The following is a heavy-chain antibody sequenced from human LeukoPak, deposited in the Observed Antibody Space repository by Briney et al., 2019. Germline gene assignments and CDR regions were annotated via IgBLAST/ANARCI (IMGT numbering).Heavy chain of an antibody. J-gene: IGHJ6*04. V-gene: IGHV3-48*03. CDR2: ISSSGSTI. CDR3: AELGITMIGGV. CDR1: GFTFSRYE. D-gene: IGHD3-10*02. Sequence: GGSLRLSCAVSGFTFSRYEMNWVRQAPGKGLEWGSYISSSGSTIYYADSVKGRFTIPRDNAKNSLYLQMNSLRAEDTAVYYCAELGITMIGGVWGKGTTVTISS.